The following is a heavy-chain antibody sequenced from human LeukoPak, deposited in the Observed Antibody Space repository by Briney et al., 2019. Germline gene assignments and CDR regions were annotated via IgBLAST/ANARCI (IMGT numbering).Heavy chain of an antibody. V-gene: IGHV3-7*01. Sequence: PGGSLRLSCAASGFTFSGYWMNWVRQAPGKGLEWVANIKHDGSDKYYVDSVKGRFTISRDNAKNSLYLQMNSLRAEDTGVYYCARDRGTQSDYWGQGTLVTVSS. J-gene: IGHJ4*02. D-gene: IGHD3-16*01. CDR1: GFTFSGYW. CDR3: ARDRGTQSDY. CDR2: IKHDGSDK.